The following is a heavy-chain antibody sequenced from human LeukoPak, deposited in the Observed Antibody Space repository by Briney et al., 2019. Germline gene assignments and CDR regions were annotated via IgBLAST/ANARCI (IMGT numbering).Heavy chain of an antibody. CDR3: ARDQLNITYYYGSRSSWFDP. J-gene: IGHJ5*02. CDR2: INPSGGST. D-gene: IGHD3-10*01. V-gene: IGHV1-46*01. CDR1: GYTFTSYY. Sequence: ASVKVSCKASGYTFTSYYMHWVRQAPGQGLEWMGIINPSGGSTSYAQKFQGRVTMTRDTSTSTVYMELSSLRSEDTAVYYCARDQLNITYYYGSRSSWFDPWGQGTLVTVSS.